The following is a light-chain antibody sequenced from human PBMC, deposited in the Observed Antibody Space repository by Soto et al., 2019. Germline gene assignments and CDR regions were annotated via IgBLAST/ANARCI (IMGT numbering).Light chain of an antibody. CDR3: HQYGSSPWT. CDR2: GAS. Sequence: EIVLTQSPGTLSLSPGERATLSCRASQSVSSNYLAWYQQTPGQAPRHLIYGASSRATGIPDMFSGSGAGTEFTLTISRREPEDFAVYYCHQYGSSPWTFGQGTKVEIK. CDR1: QSVSSNY. V-gene: IGKV3-20*01. J-gene: IGKJ1*01.